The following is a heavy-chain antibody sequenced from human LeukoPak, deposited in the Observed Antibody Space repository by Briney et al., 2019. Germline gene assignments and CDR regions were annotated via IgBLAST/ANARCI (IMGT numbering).Heavy chain of an antibody. CDR3: ARDRWYYGTGSYGSFDY. J-gene: IGHJ4*02. V-gene: IGHV4-4*07. CDR1: GGSISSYY. D-gene: IGHD3-10*01. CDR2: IFTSGST. Sequence: PSETLSLTCTVSGGSISSYYWSWIRQPAGEGLEWIGRIFTSGSTNYNPSLKSRVTMSVDTSKNQFSLKLSSVTAADTAVYYCARDRWYYGTGSYGSFDYWGQGTLVTVSS.